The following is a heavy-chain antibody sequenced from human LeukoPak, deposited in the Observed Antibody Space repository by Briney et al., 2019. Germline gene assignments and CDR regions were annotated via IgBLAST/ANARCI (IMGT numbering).Heavy chain of an antibody. V-gene: IGHV5-10-1*01. D-gene: IGHD6-19*01. CDR1: GYLFTTYW. Sequence: GESLKISCRGAGYLFTTYWITWVRQMPGKGLEWMGRIDPSDSYTNYSPSFQGHVTISADKSIITAYLHLSSLKASDTAMYYCSRSRGSGWYDYWGQGTLVAVSS. CDR3: SRSRGSGWYDY. J-gene: IGHJ4*02. CDR2: IDPSDSYT.